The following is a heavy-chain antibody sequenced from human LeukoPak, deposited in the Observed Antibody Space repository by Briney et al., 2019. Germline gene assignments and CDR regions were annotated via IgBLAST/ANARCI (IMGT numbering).Heavy chain of an antibody. Sequence: GGSLRLSCAASGFTFSSYAMSWVCQAPGKGLEWVSAIGSSGGSTYYADSVKGRFTISRDNSKNTLYLQMNSLRAEDTAVYYCAKVRGNVAAGPTDYWGQGTLVTVSS. V-gene: IGHV3-23*01. CDR2: IGSSGGST. CDR3: AKVRGNVAAGPTDY. CDR1: GFTFSSYA. J-gene: IGHJ4*02. D-gene: IGHD6-13*01.